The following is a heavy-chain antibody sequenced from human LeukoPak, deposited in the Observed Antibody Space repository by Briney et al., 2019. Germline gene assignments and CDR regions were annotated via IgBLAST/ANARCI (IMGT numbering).Heavy chain of an antibody. CDR1: GYTFTSYG. D-gene: IGHD2-15*01. Sequence: GASVKVSCKASGYTFTSYGISWVRQAPGQGLEWMGWISAYNGNTNYAQKLQGRVTMTTDTSTSTAYMELRSLRSDDTAVYYCARVYCSGGSCLHYYYCYYGMDVWGQGTTVTVSS. CDR3: ARVYCSGGSCLHYYYCYYGMDV. V-gene: IGHV1-18*01. J-gene: IGHJ6*02. CDR2: ISAYNGNT.